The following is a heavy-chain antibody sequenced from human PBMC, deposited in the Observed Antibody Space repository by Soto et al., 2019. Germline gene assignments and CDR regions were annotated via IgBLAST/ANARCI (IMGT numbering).Heavy chain of an antibody. J-gene: IGHJ5*02. CDR1: GFTFSSYS. Sequence: GGSLRLSCAASGFTFSSYSMNWVRQAPGKGLEWVSSISSSSSYIYYADSVKGRFTISRDNAKNSLYLQMNSLRAEDTAVYYCARDFRRGHSSSWPASGWWFDPWGQGTLVTVSS. D-gene: IGHD6-13*01. CDR2: ISSSSSYI. CDR3: ARDFRRGHSSSWPASGWWFDP. V-gene: IGHV3-21*01.